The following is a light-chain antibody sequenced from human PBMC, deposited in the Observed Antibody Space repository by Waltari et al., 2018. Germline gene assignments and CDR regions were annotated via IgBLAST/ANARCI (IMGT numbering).Light chain of an antibody. CDR1: QSVNSH. J-gene: IGKJ4*01. Sequence: EIELTQSPDTLSLSPGERAPLSCRASQSVNSHLAWYQQKSGQAPRLLIYDASNRATGIPARFSGSGSGTDFTLTISSLEPEDFAVYYCQQRSNWPLTFGGGTKVEIK. CDR3: QQRSNWPLT. V-gene: IGKV3-11*01. CDR2: DAS.